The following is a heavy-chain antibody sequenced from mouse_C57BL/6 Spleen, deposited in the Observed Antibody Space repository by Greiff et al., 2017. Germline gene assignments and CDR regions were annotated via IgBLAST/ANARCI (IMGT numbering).Heavy chain of an antibody. CDR2: IHPNSGST. CDR1: GYTFTSYW. CDR3: ARGDYGDWYVDG. Sequence: VQLQQPGAELVKPGASVKLSCKASGYTFTSYWMHWVKQRPGQGLEWIGMIHPNSGSTNYNEKFKSKATLTVDKSSSTAYMQLSSLTSEDSAVYYCARGDYGDWYVDGWGTGTTVTVSS. J-gene: IGHJ1*03. V-gene: IGHV1-64*01. D-gene: IGHD1-1*01.